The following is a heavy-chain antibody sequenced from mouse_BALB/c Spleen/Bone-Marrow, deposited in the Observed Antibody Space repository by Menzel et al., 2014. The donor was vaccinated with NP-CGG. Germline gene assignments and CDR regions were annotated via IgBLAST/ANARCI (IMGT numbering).Heavy chain of an antibody. V-gene: IGHV14-3*02. CDR1: GFNIKDTY. Sequence: EVKLMESGAELVKPGASVKLSCTASGFNIKDTYMHWVKQRPEQGLEWIGRIDPANGNTKYDPKFQGKATITADTSSNTAYLQLSSLTSEDTAVYYCVRSREYYFYYWGQGTTLTVSS. D-gene: IGHD1-1*01. CDR3: VRSREYYFYY. J-gene: IGHJ2*01. CDR2: IDPANGNT.